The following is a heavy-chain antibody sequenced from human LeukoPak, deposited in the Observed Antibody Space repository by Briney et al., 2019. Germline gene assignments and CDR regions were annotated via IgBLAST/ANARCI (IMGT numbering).Heavy chain of an antibody. J-gene: IGHJ4*02. Sequence: GESLKISCKGSGYSFANYWIGWVRQMPGKGLKRMGIIYPGDSDTRYGPSFQGQVTISADKSTSTAYLQWSSLKASDTAMYYCARLIRQQLGYFDYWGQGTLVTVSS. D-gene: IGHD6-13*01. V-gene: IGHV5-51*01. CDR2: IYPGDSDT. CDR3: ARLIRQQLGYFDY. CDR1: GYSFANYW.